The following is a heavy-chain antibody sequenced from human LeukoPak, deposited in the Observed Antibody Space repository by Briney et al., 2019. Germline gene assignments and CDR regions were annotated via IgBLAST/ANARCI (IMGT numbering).Heavy chain of an antibody. D-gene: IGHD6-13*01. Sequence: GESLKISCAASGFTFSSYGMYWVRQAPGKGLEWVAVISYDGSNTYYADSVKGRFTISRDNSKNTLYLQMNSLRAEDTAVYYCAKDRIAAAGTFEFWGQGTLVTVSS. CDR3: AKDRIAAAGTFEF. J-gene: IGHJ4*02. V-gene: IGHV3-30*18. CDR2: ISYDGSNT. CDR1: GFTFSSYG.